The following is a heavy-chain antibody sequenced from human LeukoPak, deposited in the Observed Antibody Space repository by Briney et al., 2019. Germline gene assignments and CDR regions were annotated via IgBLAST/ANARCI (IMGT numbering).Heavy chain of an antibody. CDR3: ARARGGSYPYDAFDI. D-gene: IGHD1-26*01. Sequence: SETLSLTCSVSGGSISSYYWSWMRQPPGKGLEGIGYIYYSWSTNYNPSLKSRVTISVDTSKNQFSLQLSSVTAADTAVYYCARARGGSYPYDAFDIWGQGTMVTVSS. J-gene: IGHJ3*02. V-gene: IGHV4-59*01. CDR1: GGSISSYY. CDR2: IYYSWST.